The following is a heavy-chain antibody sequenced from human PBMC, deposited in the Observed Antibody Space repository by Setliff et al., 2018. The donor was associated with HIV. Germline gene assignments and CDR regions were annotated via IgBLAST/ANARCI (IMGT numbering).Heavy chain of an antibody. V-gene: IGHV4-31*03. D-gene: IGHD3-10*01. CDR1: GGSISSGDYY. J-gene: IGHJ4*02. Sequence: SETLSLTCTVSGGSISSGDYYWSWIRQRPGKGLEWIGYIYYSGSTSYNPSLKSRLTMSVDTSKNYFSLKLRSVTAADTAVYYCATSPAGEILGSRPFYFDYWGQGTLVTVSS. CDR2: IYYSGST. CDR3: ATSPAGEILGSRPFYFDY.